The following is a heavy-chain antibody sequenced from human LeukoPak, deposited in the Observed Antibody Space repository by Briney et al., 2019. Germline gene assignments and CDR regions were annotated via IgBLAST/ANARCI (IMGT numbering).Heavy chain of an antibody. J-gene: IGHJ4*02. CDR1: GFSYSSYG. D-gene: IGHD4-23*01. Sequence: GGSLRLSCAASGFSYSSYGMYWVRQAPGKGLEWVALIYNDGGLPNYLDSVRGRFTISRDNSKNTLYLQMDSLRVEDTAVYYCAQGHYVGNSEFLDNWGQGSLVIVSS. CDR2: IYNDGGLP. V-gene: IGHV3-33*07. CDR3: AQGHYVGNSEFLDN.